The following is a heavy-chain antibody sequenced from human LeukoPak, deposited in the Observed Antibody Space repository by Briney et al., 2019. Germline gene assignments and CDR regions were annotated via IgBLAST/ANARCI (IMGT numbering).Heavy chain of an antibody. D-gene: IGHD3-10*01. J-gene: IGHJ4*02. CDR3: ARYLGGSMLDD. Sequence: SETLSLTCTVSGGCITITSYYWGWIRQPPGKGLEWIGSVYSSGNSYYSPSLKSRVTISIDTSKNQFSLKVRSVTAADTAVYYCARYLGGSMLDDWGQGTLVTVSS. V-gene: IGHV4-39*01. CDR2: VYSSGNS. CDR1: GGCITITSYY.